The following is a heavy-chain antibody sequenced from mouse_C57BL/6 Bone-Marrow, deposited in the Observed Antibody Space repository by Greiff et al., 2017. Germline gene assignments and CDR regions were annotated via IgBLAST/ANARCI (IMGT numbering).Heavy chain of an antibody. Sequence: EVQLQQSGPELVKPGASVKISCKASGYTFTDYYMNWVKQSHGKSLEWIGDINPNNGGTSYNQKFKGKATLTVDKSSSTAYMERRSLTSADSAVYYCARGRWLAYYAMDYWGQGTSVTVAS. J-gene: IGHJ4*01. CDR1: GYTFTDYY. D-gene: IGHD2-3*01. V-gene: IGHV1-26*01. CDR3: ARGRWLAYYAMDY. CDR2: INPNNGGT.